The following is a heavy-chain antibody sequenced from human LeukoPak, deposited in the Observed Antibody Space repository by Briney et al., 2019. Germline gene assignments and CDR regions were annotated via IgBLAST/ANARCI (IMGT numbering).Heavy chain of an antibody. D-gene: IGHD3-22*01. CDR2: IYQSGST. J-gene: IGHJ4*02. Sequence: SQTLSLTCDVSGGSISTIGYSWGWIRQPPGKGLEWIGYIYQSGSTSYNPSLQSRVTISIDRSKNQFSLKLSSVTAADTAVYYCARVGERYNYDGSGPIGEKSYWGQGTLVTVSS. CDR3: ARVGERYNYDGSGPIGEKSY. CDR1: GGSISTIGYS. V-gene: IGHV4-30-2*01.